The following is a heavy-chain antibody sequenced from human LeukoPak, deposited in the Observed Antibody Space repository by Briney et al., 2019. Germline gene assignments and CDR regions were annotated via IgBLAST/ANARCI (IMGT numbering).Heavy chain of an antibody. CDR2: INHSGST. CDR1: GGSFSGYY. J-gene: IGHJ3*02. D-gene: IGHD1-26*01. V-gene: IGHV4-34*01. Sequence: KTSETLSLTCAAYGGSFSGYYWSWIRQPPGKGLEWIGEINHSGSTNYNPSLKSRVTISVDTSKNQFSLKLSSVTAADTAVYYCARLPTGHRYSGSYGPAGAFDIWGQGTMVTVSS. CDR3: ARLPTGHRYSGSYGPAGAFDI.